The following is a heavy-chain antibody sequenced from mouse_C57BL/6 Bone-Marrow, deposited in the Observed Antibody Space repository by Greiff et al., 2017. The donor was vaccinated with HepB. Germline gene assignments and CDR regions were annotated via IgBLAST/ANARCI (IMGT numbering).Heavy chain of an antibody. CDR2: IHPNSGST. CDR1: GYTFTSYW. V-gene: IGHV1-64*01. D-gene: IGHD4-1*01. Sequence: VQLQQPGAELVKPGASVKLSCKASGYTFTSYWMHWVKQRPGQGLEWIGMIHPNSGSTNYNEKFKSKATLTVDKSSSTAYMQLSSLTSEDSAVYYCARRGETGSWFAYWGQGTLVTVSA. J-gene: IGHJ3*01. CDR3: ARRGETGSWFAY.